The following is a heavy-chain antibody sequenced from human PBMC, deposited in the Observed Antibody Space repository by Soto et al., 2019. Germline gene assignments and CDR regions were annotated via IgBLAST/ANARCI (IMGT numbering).Heavy chain of an antibody. CDR3: AKGPRSASGYYYMDV. CDR1: PFTLSTYD. D-gene: IGHD3-10*01. Sequence: WRSLRLSCAPSPFTLSTYDIHWVRQAPGKGLEWVAALSYAGDTYYPGSVKGRFIVSRESAKNSLYLQMNSLTARDTVVYYCAKGPRSASGYYYMDVWGKEATVTISS. CDR2: LSYAGDT. V-gene: IGHV3-13*01. J-gene: IGHJ6*03.